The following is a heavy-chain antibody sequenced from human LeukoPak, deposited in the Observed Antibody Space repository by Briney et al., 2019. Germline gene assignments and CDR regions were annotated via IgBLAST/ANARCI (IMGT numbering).Heavy chain of an antibody. CDR3: ARQAAAYDY. J-gene: IGHJ4*02. D-gene: IGHD6-13*01. Sequence: GGSLRLSCAASEFTFSSYGMHWVRQAPGKGLEWVAVISYDGSNKYYADSVKGRFTISRDNSKNTLYLQMNSLRAEDTAVYYCARQAAAYDYWGQGTLVTVSS. CDR2: ISYDGSNK. V-gene: IGHV3-30*19. CDR1: EFTFSSYG.